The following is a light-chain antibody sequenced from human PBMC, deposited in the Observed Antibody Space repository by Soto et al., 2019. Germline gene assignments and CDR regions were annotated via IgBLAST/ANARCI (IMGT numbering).Light chain of an antibody. CDR2: DSS. CDR1: QSISTW. CDR3: QQYDSFSIT. J-gene: IGKJ5*01. V-gene: IGKV1-5*01. Sequence: DIQMTQSPSTLSASVGDRVTITXRASQSISTWLAWYQQKSGRAPKLLIYDSSSLGSGVPSRFSGSGSGTEFSLTISSLQPDDFATYFCQQYDSFSITFGQGTQLEI.